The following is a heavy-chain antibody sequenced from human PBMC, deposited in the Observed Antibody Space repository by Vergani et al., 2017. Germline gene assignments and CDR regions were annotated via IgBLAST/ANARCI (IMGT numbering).Heavy chain of an antibody. V-gene: IGHV3-7*01. CDR3: ARDRAIGVVPAAIDYFDD. CDR2: IKRDGSEK. J-gene: IGHJ4*02. D-gene: IGHD2-2*01. Sequence: EVQLVESGGGLVQPGGSLRLSCAASGFTFSSYWMSWVRQAPGKGLEWVANIKRDGSEKYYVDSVKGRFTISRDNAKNSLYLQMNSLRAEDTAVYYCARDRAIGVVPAAIDYFDDWGQGTLVTVSS. CDR1: GFTFSSYW.